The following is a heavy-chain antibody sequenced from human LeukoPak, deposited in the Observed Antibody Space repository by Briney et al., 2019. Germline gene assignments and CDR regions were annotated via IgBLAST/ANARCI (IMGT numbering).Heavy chain of an antibody. CDR2: ISSSGTII. CDR1: GGSISSYY. CDR3: ARATYYYESSGHDAFDV. J-gene: IGHJ3*01. Sequence: LSLTCTVSGGSISSYYWSWIRQAPGKGLEWVSYISSSGTIIYYGDSVKGRFTISRDNAKNSLYLQMNSLRTEDTAMYYCARATYYYESSGHDAFDVWGQGTMVTVSS. V-gene: IGHV3-11*01. D-gene: IGHD3-22*01.